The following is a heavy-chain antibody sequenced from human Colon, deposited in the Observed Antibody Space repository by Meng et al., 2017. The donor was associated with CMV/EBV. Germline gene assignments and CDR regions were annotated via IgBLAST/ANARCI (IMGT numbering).Heavy chain of an antibody. Sequence: GESLKISCAASGFTFSDYAMGWVRQAPGKGLDWVSAITGRSTDTYYADSVKGRSTIFRDNSNNTLYLQMNSLRAADTAVYFCAKESGYGFLGSNYFDSWGQGTLVTVSS. J-gene: IGHJ4*02. D-gene: IGHD3-16*01. CDR1: GFTFSDYA. V-gene: IGHV3-23*01. CDR3: AKESGYGFLGSNYFDS. CDR2: ITGRSTDT.